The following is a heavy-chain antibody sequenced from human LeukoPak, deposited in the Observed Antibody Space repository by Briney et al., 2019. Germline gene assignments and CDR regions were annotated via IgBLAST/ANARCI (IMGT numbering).Heavy chain of an antibody. Sequence: ASVKVSCKASGYTFTGYYIHWVRQAPGQGLEWMGWINPNSGGTNYAQKFQGRVTMTRDTSTSTAYMELNRLRSDDTAVYYCVNTVFRGVIMIGYWGQGTLVTVSS. V-gene: IGHV1-2*02. CDR2: INPNSGGT. D-gene: IGHD3-10*01. CDR1: GYTFTGYY. CDR3: VNTVFRGVIMIGY. J-gene: IGHJ4*02.